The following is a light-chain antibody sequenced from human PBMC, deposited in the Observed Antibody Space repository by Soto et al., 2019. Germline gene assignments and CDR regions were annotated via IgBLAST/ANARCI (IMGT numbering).Light chain of an antibody. V-gene: IGKV1-8*01. J-gene: IGKJ4*01. Sequence: IQITQSPSTLAESVVDRVNITFLASQGISSYLAWYQQKPGKAPKLLIYAASTLQSGVPSRFSGSGSGTDFTLTISCLQSEDVATYYCQQYYSYPLTVGGGTKGEI. CDR2: AAS. CDR3: QQYYSYPLT. CDR1: QGISSY.